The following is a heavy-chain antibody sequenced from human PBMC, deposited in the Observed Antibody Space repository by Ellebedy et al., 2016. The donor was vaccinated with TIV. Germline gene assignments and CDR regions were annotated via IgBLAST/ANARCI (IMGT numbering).Heavy chain of an antibody. CDR3: ARHELGSNAAFDF. CDR2: IDPSDPSGSYT. Sequence: GESLKISXQASGYNFILYWISWVRQMPGKGLEWMGRIDPSDPSGSYTSYSPSFQGRVTISTDNSITTAYLQWSSLKASDTAIYYCARHELGSNAAFDFWGQGTLVTVSS. V-gene: IGHV5-10-1*01. J-gene: IGHJ4*02. CDR1: GYNFILYW. D-gene: IGHD7-27*01.